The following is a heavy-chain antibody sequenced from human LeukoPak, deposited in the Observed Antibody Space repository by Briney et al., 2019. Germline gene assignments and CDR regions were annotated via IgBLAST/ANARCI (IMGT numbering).Heavy chain of an antibody. D-gene: IGHD2-15*01. V-gene: IGHV3-21*01. CDR3: ARAYCSGGSCYPFDY. J-gene: IGHJ4*02. Sequence: GGSLRLSCAASGFTFSSYSMNWVRQAPAKGLEWVSSISSSSSYIYYADSVKGRFTISRDNAKNSLYLQMNSLRAEDTAVYYCARAYCSGGSCYPFDYWGQGTLVTVSS. CDR2: ISSSSSYI. CDR1: GFTFSSYS.